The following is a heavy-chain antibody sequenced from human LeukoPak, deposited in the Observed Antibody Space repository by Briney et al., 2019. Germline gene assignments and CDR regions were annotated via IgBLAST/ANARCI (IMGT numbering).Heavy chain of an antibody. CDR2: ISSSSSYI. Sequence: PGGSLRLSCAASGFTFSSYSMNWVHQAPGKGLEWVSSISSSSSYIYYADSVKGRFTISRDNAKNSLYLQMNSLRAEDTAVYYCARDSWRRNSSSWYRGGYMDVWGKGTTITVSS. V-gene: IGHV3-21*01. J-gene: IGHJ6*03. CDR3: ARDSWRRNSSSWYRGGYMDV. CDR1: GFTFSSYS. D-gene: IGHD6-13*01.